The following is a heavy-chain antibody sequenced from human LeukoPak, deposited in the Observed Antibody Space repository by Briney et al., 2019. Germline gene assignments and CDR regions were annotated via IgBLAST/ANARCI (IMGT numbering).Heavy chain of an antibody. CDR2: ISTSGNTI. D-gene: IGHD6-13*01. CDR1: GFTFSSYS. Sequence: GGSLRLSCAASGFTFSSYSMNWVRQAPGKGLEWVSYISTSGNTIYYADSVKGRFTISRDNAKDSLYLQMNSLRAEDTAVYYCASTAAGTRAFDIWGQGTMVTVSS. CDR3: ASTAAGTRAFDI. V-gene: IGHV3-48*04. J-gene: IGHJ3*02.